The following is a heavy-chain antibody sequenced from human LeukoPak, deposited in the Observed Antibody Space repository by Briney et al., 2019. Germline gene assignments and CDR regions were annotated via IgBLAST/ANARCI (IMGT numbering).Heavy chain of an antibody. Sequence: SETLSLTCTVSGGSISSYYWSWIRQPPGKGLEWIGYIYYSGSTNYNPSLKSRVTISVDTSKNQFSLNLSSVTAADTAVYYCARGVTAAGPYWYFDLWGRGTLVTVSS. D-gene: IGHD6-13*01. J-gene: IGHJ2*01. CDR3: ARGVTAAGPYWYFDL. CDR1: GGSISSYY. V-gene: IGHV4-59*08. CDR2: IYYSGST.